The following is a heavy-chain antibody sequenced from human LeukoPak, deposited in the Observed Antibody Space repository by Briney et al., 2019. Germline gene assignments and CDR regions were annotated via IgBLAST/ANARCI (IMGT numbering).Heavy chain of an antibody. V-gene: IGHV3-23*01. CDR3: AKWDTYYDSSGYYFY. Sequence: PGGSLRLSCAASGFTLSSYAMSWVRQAPGKGLEWVSTVSTSGSYTYYADSVKGRFTTSRDNSKNTLYLQMNSLRAEDTAVYYCAKWDTYYDSSGYYFYWGQGTLVTVSS. D-gene: IGHD3-22*01. CDR2: VSTSGSYT. J-gene: IGHJ4*02. CDR1: GFTLSSYA.